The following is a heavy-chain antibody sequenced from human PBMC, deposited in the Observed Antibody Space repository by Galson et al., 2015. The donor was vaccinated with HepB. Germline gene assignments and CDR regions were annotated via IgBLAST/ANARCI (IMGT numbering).Heavy chain of an antibody. CDR2: ISGSGGST. D-gene: IGHD3-22*01. V-gene: IGHV3-23*01. J-gene: IGHJ4*02. CDR1: GFTFSSYA. CDR3: AKDRGVTMIVVVGYFDY. Sequence: SLRLSCAASGFTFSSYAMSWVRQAPGKGLEWVSAISGSGGSTYYADSVKGRFTISRDNSKNTLYLQMNSLRAEGTAVYYCAKDRGVTMIVVVGYFDYWGQGTLVTVSS.